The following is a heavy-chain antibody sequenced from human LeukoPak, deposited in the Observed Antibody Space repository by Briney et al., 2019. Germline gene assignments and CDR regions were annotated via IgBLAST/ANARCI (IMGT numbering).Heavy chain of an antibody. CDR1: GFTFSSYA. CDR3: ARDSGYCSSTSCSSSDAFDI. J-gene: IGHJ3*02. D-gene: IGHD2-2*01. CDR2: ISSSYSTI. V-gene: IGHV3-48*04. Sequence: GGSLRLSCAASGFTFSSYANSWVRHAPPKGLERDSYISSSYSTIYYADSVKGRFTISRDNAKNSLYLQMNSLRAEDTAVYYCARDSGYCSSTSCSSSDAFDIWGQGTMVTVSS.